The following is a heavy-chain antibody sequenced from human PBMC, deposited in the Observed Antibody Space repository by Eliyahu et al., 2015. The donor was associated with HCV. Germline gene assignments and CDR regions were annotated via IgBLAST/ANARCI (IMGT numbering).Heavy chain of an antibody. J-gene: IGHJ4*02. V-gene: IGHV3-30*04. D-gene: IGHD1-26*01. CDR2: ISYDENNE. CDR3: ARGYTGSCIDK. CDR1: GFTLSNHP. Sequence: QVQLVESGGGXVQPGGSLRLSCAASGFTLSNHPMHWLRQAPGEGLEWVALISYDENNEYYLDSVKGRFTISRDNLKNMVYLQMNSLRAEDTAIYYCARGYTGSCIDKWGQGTLVTVSS.